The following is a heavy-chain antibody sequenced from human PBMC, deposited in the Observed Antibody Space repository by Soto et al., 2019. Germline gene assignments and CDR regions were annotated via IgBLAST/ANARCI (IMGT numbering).Heavy chain of an antibody. D-gene: IGHD2-2*01. V-gene: IGHV3-23*01. Sequence: EVQLLESGGGLVQPGGSLRLSCAASGFTFSSYAMSWVRQAPGKGLEWVSAISGSGGSTYYADSVKGRFTISRDNSKNKLYLQMNSLSAEYTALYYCAKPGPREEYKLSPFDYWGQGTQVTVSS. CDR3: AKPGPREEYKLSPFDY. J-gene: IGHJ4*02. CDR2: ISGSGGST. CDR1: GFTFSSYA.